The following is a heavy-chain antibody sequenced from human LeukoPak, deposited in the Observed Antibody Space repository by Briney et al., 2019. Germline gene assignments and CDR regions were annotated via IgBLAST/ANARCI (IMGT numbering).Heavy chain of an antibody. Sequence: SETLSLTCTVSGGSINSNNCYWGWIRQPPGKRLEWIGSIYSSGSAYYNPSLKSRVTISVDTSKNQFSLRLSSVTAADTAVYYCQSRYLEWLLEYWGQGTLVTVSS. CDR3: QSRYLEWLLEY. J-gene: IGHJ4*02. CDR1: GGSINSNNCY. D-gene: IGHD3-3*01. CDR2: IYSSGSA. V-gene: IGHV4-39*01.